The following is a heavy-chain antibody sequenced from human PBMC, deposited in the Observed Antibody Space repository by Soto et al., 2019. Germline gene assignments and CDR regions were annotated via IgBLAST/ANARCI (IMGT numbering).Heavy chain of an antibody. CDR2: IYPGDSDT. V-gene: IGHV5-51*01. CDR3: GRIWEMATIAAFDY. J-gene: IGHJ4*02. D-gene: IGHD5-12*01. CDR1: GYSLTPYW. Sequence: GESLKISRKCSGYSLTPYWMGWVRQMPGKGLEWMGIIYPGDSDTRYSPSFRGQVTMSADKSISTAFLQWSSLKAWDGAMYYCGRIWEMATIAAFDYWGQGTLVTVSS.